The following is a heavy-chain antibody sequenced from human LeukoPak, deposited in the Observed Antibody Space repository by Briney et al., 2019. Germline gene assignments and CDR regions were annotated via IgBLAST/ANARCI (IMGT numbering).Heavy chain of an antibody. V-gene: IGHV4-39*01. D-gene: IGHD3-3*01. CDR1: GGSISSSSYY. Sequence: SSETLSLTCTVSGGSISSSSYYWGWIRQPPGKGLEWIGSIYYSGSTYYNPSLKSRVTISVDTSKNQFSLKLSSVTAADTAVYYCAAEHYDFWSGYYKVDYWGQGTLVTVSS. J-gene: IGHJ4*02. CDR3: AAEHYDFWSGYYKVDY. CDR2: IYYSGST.